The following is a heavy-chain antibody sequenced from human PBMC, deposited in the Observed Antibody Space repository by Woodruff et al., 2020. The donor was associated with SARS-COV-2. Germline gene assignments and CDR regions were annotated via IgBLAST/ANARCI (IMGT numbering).Heavy chain of an antibody. Sequence: RIIPIFGTANYAQKFQGRVTITADESTSTAYMELSSLRSEDTAVYYCARDGGFGDYYMDVWGKGTTVTVSS. D-gene: IGHD3-10*01. CDR2: IIPIFGTA. V-gene: IGHV1-69*15. J-gene: IGHJ6*03. CDR3: ARDGGFGDYYMDV.